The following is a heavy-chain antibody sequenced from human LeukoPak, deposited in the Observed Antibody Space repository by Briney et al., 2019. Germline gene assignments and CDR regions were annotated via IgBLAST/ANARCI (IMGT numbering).Heavy chain of an antibody. CDR1: GFSGFTFSTYA. D-gene: IGHD1-26*01. V-gene: IGHV3-23*01. Sequence: GGSLRLSCAASGFSGFTFSTYAMSWVRQGQGQGLEWVSGISGSGGSTYYADSVKARFNISSDNSNNTLYLQMISLRAEDTAGYYCARSGSYYRDFEYWGQGAQVTVSS. J-gene: IGHJ4*02. CDR3: ARSGSYYRDFEY. CDR2: ISGSGGST.